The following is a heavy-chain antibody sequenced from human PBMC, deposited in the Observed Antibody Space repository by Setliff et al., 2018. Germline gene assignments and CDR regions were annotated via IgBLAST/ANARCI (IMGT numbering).Heavy chain of an antibody. Sequence: SETLSLTCAVYGESFSGHYWSWIRQPPGKGLEWIGEIHHSGSTNYNPSLKSRVSISVDTSKNQFSLRLTSVTAADTAVYYCAREYYYARSRNFDYWGQGTLVTVSS. J-gene: IGHJ4*02. D-gene: IGHD3-22*01. V-gene: IGHV4-34*01. CDR3: AREYYYARSRNFDY. CDR2: IHHSGST. CDR1: GESFSGHY.